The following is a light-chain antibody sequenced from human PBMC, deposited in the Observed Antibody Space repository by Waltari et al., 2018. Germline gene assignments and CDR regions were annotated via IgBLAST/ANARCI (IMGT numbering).Light chain of an antibody. V-gene: IGKV4-1*01. Sequence: DIVMTQSPDSLAVSLGERAPIKCKYSQNLLYSANSNNYLAWYQQKPGQPPKLLIYWASSRETGVPDRFSGSGSGTDFTLTISSLQAEDVAVYYCQQHYSSPYTFGQGTKLEI. J-gene: IGKJ2*01. CDR2: WAS. CDR3: QQHYSSPYT. CDR1: QNLLYSANSNNY.